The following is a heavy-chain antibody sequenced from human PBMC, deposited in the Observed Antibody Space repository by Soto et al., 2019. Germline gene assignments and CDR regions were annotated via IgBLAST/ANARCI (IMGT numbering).Heavy chain of an antibody. CDR3: ARENWYSLDV. CDR1: GFSFSSYF. V-gene: IGHV3-74*01. Sequence: EVQLVESGGGSVQPGGSLRLSCAASGFSFSSYFMAWVRQAPGEGLVSVSHVPGDGSRASYADSVRGRFTISRDNGKTTLYLQMDSLRDEDTAIYYCARENWYSLDVWGQGTTVTVSS. J-gene: IGHJ6*02. CDR2: VPGDGSRA. D-gene: IGHD1-26*01.